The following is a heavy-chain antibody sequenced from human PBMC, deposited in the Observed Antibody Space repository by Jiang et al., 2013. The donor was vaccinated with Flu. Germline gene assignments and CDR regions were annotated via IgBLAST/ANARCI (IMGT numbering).Heavy chain of an antibody. V-gene: IGHV1-2*02. J-gene: IGHJ6*02. CDR3: ARGGPHDIYGMDV. Sequence: YAQKFQGRVTMTRDTSISTAYMELSRLRSDDTAVYYCARGGPHDIYGMDVWGQGTTVTVSS. D-gene: IGHD3-9*01.